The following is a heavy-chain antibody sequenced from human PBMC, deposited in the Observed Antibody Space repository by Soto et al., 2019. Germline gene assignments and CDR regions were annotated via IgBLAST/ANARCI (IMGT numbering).Heavy chain of an antibody. CDR1: GYPFTSYY. D-gene: IGHD6-13*01. CDR3: AREMYTSRGSPFDY. J-gene: IGHJ4*02. CDR2: INTSDGST. Sequence: QVQLVQSGAEVKKPGASVKVSCKASGYPFTSYYVHWVRQAPGQGLEWMGFINTSDGSTSYPQKFQGRVTLTSYTSTSTVYMEVSSLRSEDTAVYYCAREMYTSRGSPFDYWGQRTLVTVSS. V-gene: IGHV1-46*01.